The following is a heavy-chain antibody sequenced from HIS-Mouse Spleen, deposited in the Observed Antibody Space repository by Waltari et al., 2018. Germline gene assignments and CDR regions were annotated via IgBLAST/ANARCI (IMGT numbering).Heavy chain of an antibody. Sequence: QVQLQESGPGLVKPSQTLSLTCTVSGGSISSGGYYWSWIRQHPGEGLEGIGYLYYSGSPYYHPSLKRRVTLSVDTSKNQFSLKLSSVTAADTAVYYCARHGELGGWYFDLWGRGTLVTVSS. CDR1: GGSISSGGYY. CDR2: LYYSGSP. J-gene: IGHJ2*01. V-gene: IGHV4-31*03. D-gene: IGHD7-27*01. CDR3: ARHGELGGWYFDL.